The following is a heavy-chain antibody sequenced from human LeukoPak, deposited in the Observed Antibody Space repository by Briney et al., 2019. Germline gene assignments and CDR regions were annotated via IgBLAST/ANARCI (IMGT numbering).Heavy chain of an antibody. CDR1: GITFRSHA. V-gene: IGHV3-23*01. Sequence: GGSLRLSCVASGITFRSHAMTWVRQAPGNGLEWVATIKNNGATTDYADSVKGRFAISRDNSKSTLYLQMNSLRAEDTAVYYCAGVYHDSGCLIDYWGQGTLVTVSS. D-gene: IGHD6-19*01. CDR2: IKNNGATT. CDR3: AGVYHDSGCLIDY. J-gene: IGHJ4*02.